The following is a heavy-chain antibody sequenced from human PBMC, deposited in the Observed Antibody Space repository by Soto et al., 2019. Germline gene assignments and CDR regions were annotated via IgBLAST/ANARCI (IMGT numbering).Heavy chain of an antibody. CDR2: ISTNSRYI. Sequence: QVQLVESGGGLVKPGGSLRLSCAVSGFNFSDYYMTWIRQAPGKGLEWISYISTNSRYIKYADSIKGRFTISRDNAKSSLYLQMSSLRAEDTAIYSCARGLGGSYFIAYWGQGTLVTVSS. D-gene: IGHD3-16*01. CDR3: ARGLGGSYFIAY. V-gene: IGHV3-11*06. CDR1: GFNFSDYY. J-gene: IGHJ4*02.